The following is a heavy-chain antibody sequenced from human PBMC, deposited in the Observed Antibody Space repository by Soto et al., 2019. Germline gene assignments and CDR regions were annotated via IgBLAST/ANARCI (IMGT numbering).Heavy chain of an antibody. J-gene: IGHJ6*02. CDR3: ARIPWGDSSGYFYGMDV. V-gene: IGHV1-18*01. CDR1: GLTFTRYG. CDR2: ISAYNGNT. Sequence: GGAVKVSRKASGLTFTRYGISWVRQAPGQGLEWMGWISAYNGNTNYAQKLQGRVTMTTDTSTSTAYMELRSLRSDDTAVYYCARIPWGDSSGYFYGMDVWG. D-gene: IGHD3-22*01.